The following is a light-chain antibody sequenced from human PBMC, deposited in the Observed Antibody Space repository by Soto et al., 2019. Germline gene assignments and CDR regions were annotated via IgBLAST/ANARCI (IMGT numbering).Light chain of an antibody. CDR2: KAS. CDR3: QQYSTYPIT. V-gene: IGKV1-5*03. J-gene: IGKJ5*01. CDR1: QSVTTW. Sequence: DIHITQSPSTVSASVGARVTITCRASQSVTTWLALYQQKPGKAPKLLIYKASNLESGLPSRFTGSGSGTEFTLTISSLQSDDFATYYCQQYSTYPITFGQGTRLEIK.